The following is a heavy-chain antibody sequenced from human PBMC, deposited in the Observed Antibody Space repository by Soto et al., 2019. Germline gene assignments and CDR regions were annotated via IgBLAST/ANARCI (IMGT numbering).Heavy chain of an antibody. CDR3: ARMYSSGSGWFHP. V-gene: IGHV4-30-4*01. J-gene: IGHJ5*02. Sequence: ASETLSLTCTVSGGSISSGDYYWSWIRQPPGKGLEWIGYIYYSGSTYYNPSLKSRVTISVDTSKNQFSLKLSSVTAADTARYYCARMYSSGSGWFHPWGQGTLVTVSS. CDR2: IYYSGST. CDR1: GGSISSGDYY. D-gene: IGHD6-19*01.